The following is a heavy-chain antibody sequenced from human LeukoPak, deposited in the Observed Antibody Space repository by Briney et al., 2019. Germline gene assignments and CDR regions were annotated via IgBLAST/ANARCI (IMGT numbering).Heavy chain of an antibody. J-gene: IGHJ4*02. CDR1: GGSFSGYY. CDR3: AREGTYYYDSSGYYFDY. D-gene: IGHD3-22*01. V-gene: IGHV4-34*01. CDR2: INHSGST. Sequence: PSETLSLTCAVYGGSFSGYYWSWIRQPPGKGLEWIGEINHSGSTNYNPSLKSRVTISVDTSKNQFSLKLSSVTAADTVVYYCAREGTYYYDSSGYYFDYWGQGTLVTVSS.